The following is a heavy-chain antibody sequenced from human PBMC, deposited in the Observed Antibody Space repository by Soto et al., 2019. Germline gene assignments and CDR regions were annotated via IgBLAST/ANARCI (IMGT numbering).Heavy chain of an antibody. D-gene: IGHD3-10*01. CDR3: ARDMVRGLDPEYFQH. J-gene: IGHJ1*01. CDR1: GFTVSSNY. V-gene: IGHV3-66*01. Sequence: EVQLVESGGGLVQPGGSLRLSCAASGFTVSSNYMSWVRQAPGKGLEWVSVLYSGGSTYYADSVKGRFTISRDNSKNTLYLQMNSLRAEDTAVYYCARDMVRGLDPEYFQHWGQGTLVTVSS. CDR2: LYSGGST.